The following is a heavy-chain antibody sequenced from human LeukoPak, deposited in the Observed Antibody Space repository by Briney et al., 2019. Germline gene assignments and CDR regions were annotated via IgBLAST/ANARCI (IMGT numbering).Heavy chain of an antibody. Sequence: NPSETLSLTCTVSGVSISSGGYSWSWIRQPPGKGLEWIGYIYHSGSTYYNPSLKSRVTISVDRSKNQFSLKLSSVTAADTAVYYCARAWGVYDYVWGSYRPYYFDYWGQGTLVTVSS. CDR1: GVSISSGGYS. D-gene: IGHD3-16*02. J-gene: IGHJ4*02. V-gene: IGHV4-30-2*01. CDR3: ARAWGVYDYVWGSYRPYYFDY. CDR2: IYHSGST.